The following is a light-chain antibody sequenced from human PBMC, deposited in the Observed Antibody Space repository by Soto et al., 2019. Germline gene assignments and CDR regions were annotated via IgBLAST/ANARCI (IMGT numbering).Light chain of an antibody. CDR2: GAS. Sequence: DIQMTQSPSSLSASVGDSVTITCQASQDISDSLNWYQQKPGKAPKLLIFGASNLEIGVPSRFSGRGSGTDFTFTISSLQPEDFATYYCQQYDNGLSLTFGGGTKVEIK. V-gene: IGKV1-33*01. CDR3: QQYDNGLSLT. J-gene: IGKJ4*01. CDR1: QDISDS.